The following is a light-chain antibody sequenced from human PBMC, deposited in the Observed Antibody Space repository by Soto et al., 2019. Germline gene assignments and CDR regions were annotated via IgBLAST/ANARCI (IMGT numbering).Light chain of an antibody. V-gene: IGKV3-20*01. CDR3: QHYGT. J-gene: IGKJ3*01. CDR2: GPS. Sequence: ELVLTQSPGTLSLSPGDRATLSCRASQSVSSTYLAWYQQKPGQAPRLLMYGPSSRATGIPDRFSGSGSGTDFTLTISRLEPEDFAVYFCQHYGTFGPGTKVDLK. CDR1: QSVSSTY.